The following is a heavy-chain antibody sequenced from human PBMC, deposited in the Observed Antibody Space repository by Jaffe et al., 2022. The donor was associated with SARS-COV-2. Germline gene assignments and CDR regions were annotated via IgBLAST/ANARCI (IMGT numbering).Heavy chain of an antibody. V-gene: IGHV3-48*01. J-gene: IGHJ6*03. Sequence: EVQLVESGGGLVQPGGSLRLSCAASGFTFSSYSMNWVRQAPGKGLEWVSYISSSSSTIYYADSVKGRFTISRDNAKNSLYLQMNSLRAEDTAVYYCARDGSTMVRGVLGGAYYYYYMDVWGKGTTVTVSS. CDR3: ARDGSTMVRGVLGGAYYYYYMDV. D-gene: IGHD3-10*01. CDR2: ISSSSSTI. CDR1: GFTFSSYS.